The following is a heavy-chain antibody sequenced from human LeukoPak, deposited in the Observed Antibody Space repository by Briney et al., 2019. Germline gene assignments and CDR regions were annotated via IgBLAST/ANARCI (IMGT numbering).Heavy chain of an antibody. CDR3: ARRRGYYDSSDYYYPY. CDR2: INHSGST. Sequence: SETLSLTCAVYGGSFSGYYWSWLRQPPGKGLEWIGEINHSGSTNYNPSLKSRVTISVDTSKNQFSLKLSSVTAADTAVYYCARRRGYYDSSDYYYPYWGQGTLVTVSS. V-gene: IGHV4-34*01. CDR1: GGSFSGYY. J-gene: IGHJ4*02. D-gene: IGHD3-22*01.